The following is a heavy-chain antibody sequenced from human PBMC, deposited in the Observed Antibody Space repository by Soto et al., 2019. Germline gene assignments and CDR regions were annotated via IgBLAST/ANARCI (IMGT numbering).Heavy chain of an antibody. D-gene: IGHD6-19*01. Sequence: PSETLSLTCAVYGGSFSGYYWSWIRQPPGKGLEWIGEINHSGSTNYNPSLKSRVTISVDTSKNQFSLKLSSVTAADTAVYYCAITPPIEVAGPDYWGQGTLVTVSS. V-gene: IGHV4-34*01. J-gene: IGHJ4*02. CDR3: AITPPIEVAGPDY. CDR1: GGSFSGYY. CDR2: INHSGST.